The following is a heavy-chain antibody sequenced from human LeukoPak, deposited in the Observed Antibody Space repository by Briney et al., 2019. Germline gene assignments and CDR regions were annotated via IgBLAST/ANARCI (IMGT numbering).Heavy chain of an antibody. CDR2: IYTDGST. V-gene: IGHV3-53*01. D-gene: IGHD6-19*01. CDR3: ARDDVAVAGDDY. CDR1: GFIVSSNY. J-gene: IGHJ4*02. Sequence: GGSLRLSCAASGFIVSSNYMTWVRQAPGKGLEWVSVIYTDGSTFYADSVKGRFTISRDNSKSTLYLQMNSLRADDTGVYYCARDDVAVAGDDYWGQGTLVTVSS.